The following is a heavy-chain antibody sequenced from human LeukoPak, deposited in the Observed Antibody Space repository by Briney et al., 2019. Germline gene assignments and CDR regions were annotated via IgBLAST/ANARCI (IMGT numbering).Heavy chain of an antibody. J-gene: IGHJ6*02. D-gene: IGHD2-15*01. V-gene: IGHV3-9*01. CDR2: INWNSGDI. Sequence: GGSLRLSCAGAGFTFDDSVMHWVRQAPGKGLEWVSTINWNSGDIGYADSVKGRFTISRDNAKNSLFLQMNSLRTEDTALYYCAKGGHPTRYYYGMDVWGQGTTVTVSS. CDR1: GFTFDDSV. CDR3: AKGGHPTRYYYGMDV.